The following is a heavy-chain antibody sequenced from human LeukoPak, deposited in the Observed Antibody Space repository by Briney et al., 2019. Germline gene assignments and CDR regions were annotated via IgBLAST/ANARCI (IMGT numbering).Heavy chain of an antibody. J-gene: IGHJ4*02. CDR1: GFTFSAYA. CDR2: MSGNGGTT. D-gene: IGHD3-22*01. V-gene: IGHV3-23*01. CDR3: ARRDYYDSSGYSPLFDY. Sequence: GGSLRLSCAASGFTFSAYAMSWVRQAPGKGLEWVSGMSGNGGTTYYADSAKGRFTISRDNSKNTLYLQMNSLRAEDTAVYYCARRDYYDSSGYSPLFDYWGQGTLVTVSS.